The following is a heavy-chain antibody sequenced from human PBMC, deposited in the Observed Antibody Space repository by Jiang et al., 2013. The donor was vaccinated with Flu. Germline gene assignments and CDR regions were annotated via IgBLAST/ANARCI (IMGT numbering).Heavy chain of an antibody. D-gene: IGHD5-12*01. CDR1: GFTFSRYN. CDR2: ITPSSSYM. J-gene: IGHJ4*02. V-gene: IGHV3-21*01. Sequence: ESGGGLVKPGGSLRLSCAASGFTFSRYNMNWVRQAPGKGLEWVSSITPSSSYMYYTDSVKGRFTISRDNAKNSLYLQMNSLRAEDTAVYYCARGSVEYSGYDNQPFDYWGQGTLVTV. CDR3: ARGSVEYSGYDNQPFDY.